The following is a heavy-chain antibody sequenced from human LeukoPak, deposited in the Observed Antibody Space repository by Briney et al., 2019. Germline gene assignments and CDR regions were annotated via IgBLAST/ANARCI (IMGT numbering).Heavy chain of an antibody. Sequence: GGSLRLSCAASGFNFSSYAMSWVRQAPGKGLEWVSVISGSGGSTYYADSVKGRFTISRDNSKNTLYLQMNSLRAEDTAVYYCAKSPWVGSSGYYDYWGQGTLVTVSS. CDR3: AKSPWVGSSGYYDY. V-gene: IGHV3-23*01. CDR2: ISGSGGST. J-gene: IGHJ4*02. D-gene: IGHD3-22*01. CDR1: GFNFSSYA.